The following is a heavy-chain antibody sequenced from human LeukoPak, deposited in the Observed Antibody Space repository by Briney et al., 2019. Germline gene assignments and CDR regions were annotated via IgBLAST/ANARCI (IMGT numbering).Heavy chain of an antibody. CDR2: IYTSGST. J-gene: IGHJ4*02. V-gene: IGHV4-4*07. D-gene: IGHD4-11*01. CDR3: ARGDNDYSDYGKFDY. CDR1: GGSISSYY. Sequence: SETLSLTCTVSGGSISSYYWSWIRQPAGKGLEWIGRIYTSGSTNYNPSLKSRVTMSVDTSKNQFSLKLSSVTAADTAVYYCARGDNDYSDYGKFDYWGQGTLVTVSS.